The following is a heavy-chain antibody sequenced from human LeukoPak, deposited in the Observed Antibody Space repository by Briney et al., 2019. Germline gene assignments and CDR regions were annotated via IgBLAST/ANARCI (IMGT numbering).Heavy chain of an antibody. D-gene: IGHD6-13*01. J-gene: IGHJ5*02. CDR1: GFTFSNAW. Sequence: GGSLRLSCAASGFTFSNAWMSWVRQAPGKGLEWVGRIKSKTDGGTTDYAAPVKGRFTISRDDSKNTLYLQMNSLKTEDTAVYYCTTLKYSSSHNWFDPWGQGTLVTVSS. CDR3: TTLKYSSSHNWFDP. V-gene: IGHV3-15*01. CDR2: IKSKTDGGTT.